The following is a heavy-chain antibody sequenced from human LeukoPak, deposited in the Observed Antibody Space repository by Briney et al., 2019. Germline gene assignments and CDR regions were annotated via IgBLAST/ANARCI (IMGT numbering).Heavy chain of an antibody. CDR1: GGSISSYY. Sequence: SETLPLTCTVSGGSISSYYWSWIRQPPGKGLEWLGYIYYSGSTNYNPSLKSRVTISVDTSKNQFSLKLSSVTAADTAVYYCARGPTVTTGMFDPWGQGTLVTVSS. J-gene: IGHJ5*02. D-gene: IGHD4-17*01. CDR3: ARGPTVTTGMFDP. CDR2: IYYSGST. V-gene: IGHV4-59*01.